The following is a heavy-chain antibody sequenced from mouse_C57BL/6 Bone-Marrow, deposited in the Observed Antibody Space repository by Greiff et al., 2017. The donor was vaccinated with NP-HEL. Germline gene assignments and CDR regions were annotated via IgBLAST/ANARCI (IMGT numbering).Heavy chain of an antibody. J-gene: IGHJ2*01. CDR1: GFTFSSYG. CDR2: ISSGGSYT. CDR3: ASHYGKGY. V-gene: IGHV5-6*01. Sequence: EVKLVESGGDLVKPGGSLKLSCAASGFTFSSYGMSWVRQTPDKRLEWVATISSGGSYTYYPDSVKGRFAISRDNAKNTLYLQMSSLKSEDTAMYYCASHYGKGYWGQGTTLTVSS. D-gene: IGHD2-1*01.